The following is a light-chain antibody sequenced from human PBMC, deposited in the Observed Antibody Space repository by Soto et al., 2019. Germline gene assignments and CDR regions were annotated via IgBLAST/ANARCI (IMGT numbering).Light chain of an antibody. CDR3: QQYHSFPLT. J-gene: IGKJ4*01. Sequence: DIVMTQSPDSLAVSLGERATINCKSSQSVLHTATNKICLAWYQQKPGQPPKLLIYWASNREVGVPDRFSASGSATDFTLTISRLQSEDAGVYYCQQYHSFPLTFGGGTKVEIK. V-gene: IGKV4-1*01. CDR1: QSVLHTATNKIC. CDR2: WAS.